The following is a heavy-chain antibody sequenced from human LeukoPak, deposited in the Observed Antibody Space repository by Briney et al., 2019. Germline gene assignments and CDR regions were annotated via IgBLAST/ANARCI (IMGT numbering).Heavy chain of an antibody. CDR3: AKPRRYGDYMYYFDY. J-gene: IGHJ4*02. CDR2: ISYDGSNE. V-gene: IGHV3-30*04. D-gene: IGHD4-17*01. CDR1: GFTFSSYV. Sequence: GGSLRLSCAASGFTFSSYVMHWVRQAPGKGLEWVAIISYDGSNEYYADSVKGRFTISRDNSKNTLYLQMNSLRAEDTAVYYCAKPRRYGDYMYYFDYWGQGTLVTVSS.